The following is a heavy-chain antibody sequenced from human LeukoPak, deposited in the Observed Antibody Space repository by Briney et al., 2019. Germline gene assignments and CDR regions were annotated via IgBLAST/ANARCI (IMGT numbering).Heavy chain of an antibody. CDR2: ISGNSGSV. CDR3: ARAQGYYDSSGYYPYYFDY. D-gene: IGHD3-22*01. J-gene: IGHJ4*02. V-gene: IGHV3-9*01. CDR1: GFTFDDSV. Sequence: GRSLRLSCAASGFTFDDSVMHWVRQVPGKGLEWVSGISGNSGSVAYADSVKGRFTISRDNSKNTLYLQMNSLRAEDTAVYYCARAQGYYDSSGYYPYYFDYWGQGTLVTVSS.